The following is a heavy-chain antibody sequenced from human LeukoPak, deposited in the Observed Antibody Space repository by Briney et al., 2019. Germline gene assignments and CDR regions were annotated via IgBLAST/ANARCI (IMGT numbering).Heavy chain of an antibody. CDR3: ARRRYYGDFDY. CDR1: GGSVSSGDYY. CDR2: ISYSGST. V-gene: IGHV4-30-4*01. J-gene: IGHJ4*02. Sequence: SETLSLTCTVSGGSVSSGDYYWSWIRQPPGKGLEWIGYISYSGSTYYNPSLKSRVTMSVDTSKNQFSLRLSSVTAADTAVYYCARRRYYGDFDYWGQGTLVTVSS. D-gene: IGHD1-26*01.